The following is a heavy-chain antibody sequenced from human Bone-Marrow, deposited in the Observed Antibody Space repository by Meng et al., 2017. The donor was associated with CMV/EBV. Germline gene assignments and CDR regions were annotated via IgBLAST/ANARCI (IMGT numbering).Heavy chain of an antibody. CDR1: GFTFSTYN. CDR2: ISSSGSTI. V-gene: IGHV3-48*04. J-gene: IGHJ4*02. D-gene: IGHD3-3*01. CDR3: ARFYPLRFLEWLYDN. Sequence: GESLKISCAASGFTFSTYNMNWVRQAPGKGLEWVSYISSSGSTIYHADSVKGRFTISRDNAKNSLYLQMNSLRAEDTAVYYCARFYPLRFLEWLYDNWGQGTLVTVSS.